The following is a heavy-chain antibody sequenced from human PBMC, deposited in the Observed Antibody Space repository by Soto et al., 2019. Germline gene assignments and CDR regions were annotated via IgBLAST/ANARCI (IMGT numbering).Heavy chain of an antibody. J-gene: IGHJ4*02. CDR1: GGTFSSYA. Sequence: QVQLVQSGAEVKKPGSSVKVSCKASGGTFSSYAISWVRQAPGQGLEWMGGIIPIFGTAIYAQKFQGRVTITADESTSTAYMELSSLRSEDTAVYYCARDALGGATEGDVFDYWGQGTLVTVSS. CDR2: IIPIFGTA. V-gene: IGHV1-69*01. CDR3: ARDALGGATEGDVFDY. D-gene: IGHD1-26*01.